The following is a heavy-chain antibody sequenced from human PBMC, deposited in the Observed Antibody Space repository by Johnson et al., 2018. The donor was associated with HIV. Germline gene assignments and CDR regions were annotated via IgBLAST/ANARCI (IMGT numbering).Heavy chain of an antibody. V-gene: IGHV3-11*04. J-gene: IGHJ3*02. Sequence: QVQLVESGGGLVKPGGSLRLSCAASGFSFSDYYMSWIRQAPGKGPEWVSYISSSGSTVYYADSVKGRFTISRDNAKNSLYLQMNSLRAEYTAVYYCATRDPTHRPGVFDIWGQGTMVTVSS. D-gene: IGHD1-14*01. CDR2: ISSSGSTV. CDR3: ATRDPTHRPGVFDI. CDR1: GFSFSDYY.